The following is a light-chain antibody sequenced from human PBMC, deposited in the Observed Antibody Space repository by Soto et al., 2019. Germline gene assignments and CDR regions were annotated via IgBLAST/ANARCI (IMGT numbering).Light chain of an antibody. CDR2: AAS. J-gene: IGKJ1*01. V-gene: IGKV1-39*01. CDR3: QKSYRTPWK. Sequence: DIQMTQSPSSLSASVGDSVTITCRASQSISSYLNWFQQKPGTAPKLLIYAASRLQSGVPSRFSGSGSGTDFTLTISSLQPADFATYYCQKSYRTPWKFGQGNKVDIK. CDR1: QSISSY.